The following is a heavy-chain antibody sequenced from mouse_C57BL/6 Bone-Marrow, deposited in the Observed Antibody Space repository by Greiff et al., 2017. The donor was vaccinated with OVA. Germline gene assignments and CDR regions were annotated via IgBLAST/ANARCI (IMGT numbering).Heavy chain of an antibody. CDR3: ARMRYWRYFDV. V-gene: IGHV1-81*01. J-gene: IGHJ1*03. CDR2: SYPRSGNN. Sequence: VQLQQSGAELARPGASVKLSCKASGYTFTSYGISWVKQRTGQGLEWIGESYPRSGNNYYNEKFKGKATLTADKSSSTAYMELRSLTSEDSAVYFCARMRYWRYFDVWGTGTTVTVSS. CDR1: GYTFTSYG. D-gene: IGHD2-14*01.